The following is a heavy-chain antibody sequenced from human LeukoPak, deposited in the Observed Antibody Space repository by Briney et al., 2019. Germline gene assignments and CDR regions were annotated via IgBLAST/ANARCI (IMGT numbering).Heavy chain of an antibody. J-gene: IGHJ2*01. V-gene: IGHV3-7*01. D-gene: IGHD3-16*01. CDR2: IKQDGSEK. CDR3: ARRRAGGWARYWYFDL. Sequence: GGSLRLSCAASGFTFSSYWMSWVRQAPGKGLEWVANIKQDGSEKYYVDSVKGRFTISRDNAKNSLYLQTNSLRAEDTAVYYCARRRAGGWARYWYFDLWGRGTLVTVSS. CDR1: GFTFSSYW.